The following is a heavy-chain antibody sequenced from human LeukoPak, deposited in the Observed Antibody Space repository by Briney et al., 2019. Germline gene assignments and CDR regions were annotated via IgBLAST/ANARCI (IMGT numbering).Heavy chain of an antibody. CDR3: ARGYYDSSGYPLMVY. Sequence: PGGSLRLSCAASGFTFSSYWMHWVRQAPGKGLVWVSRINSDGSSTSYADSVKGRFTISRDNAKNTLYLQMNSLRAEDTAVYYCARGYYDSSGYPLMVYWGQGTLVTVSS. CDR2: INSDGSST. CDR1: GFTFSSYW. D-gene: IGHD3-22*01. V-gene: IGHV3-74*01. J-gene: IGHJ4*02.